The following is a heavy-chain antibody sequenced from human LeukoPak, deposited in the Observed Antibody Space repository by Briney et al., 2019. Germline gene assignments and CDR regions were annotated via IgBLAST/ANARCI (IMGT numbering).Heavy chain of an antibody. Sequence: GGSLRLSCAASGFIFSNYAVYWVRQAPGEGLEWVSVISGGGATTYADSVKGRFTISRDNSRNTVYLQMDNLRDEDLAVYYCVRSTGYYYHGMDVWGQGTTV. V-gene: IGHV3-23*01. CDR1: GFIFSNYA. CDR2: ISGGGAT. J-gene: IGHJ6*02. CDR3: VRSTGYYYHGMDV.